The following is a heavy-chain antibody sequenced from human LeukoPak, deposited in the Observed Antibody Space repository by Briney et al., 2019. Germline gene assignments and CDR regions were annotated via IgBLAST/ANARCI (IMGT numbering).Heavy chain of an antibody. J-gene: IGHJ4*02. Sequence: SETLSLTCTVSGGSISSYYWSWIRQPPGKGLEWIGYIYYSGSTNYNPSLKSRVTISVDTSKNQFSLKLSSVTAADTAVYYCAREGSSGWYGVYWGQGTLVTVSS. CDR2: IYYSGST. CDR3: AREGSSGWYGVY. V-gene: IGHV4-59*01. D-gene: IGHD6-19*01. CDR1: GGSISSYY.